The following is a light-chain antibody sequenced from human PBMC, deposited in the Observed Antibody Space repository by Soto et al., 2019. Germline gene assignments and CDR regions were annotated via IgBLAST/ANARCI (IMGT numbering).Light chain of an antibody. CDR2: EVS. V-gene: IGLV2-8*01. CDR1: SSDVGGYNY. J-gene: IGLJ1*01. CDR3: SSYAGSNSYV. Sequence: QSVLTQPPSASGSPGQSVTISCTGTSSDVGGYNYVSWYQQHPGKAPKLMIYEVSKRPSGVPDRFSGSESGNTASLTVSGLQAEDEPDYYCSSYAGSNSYVFGTGTKLTVL.